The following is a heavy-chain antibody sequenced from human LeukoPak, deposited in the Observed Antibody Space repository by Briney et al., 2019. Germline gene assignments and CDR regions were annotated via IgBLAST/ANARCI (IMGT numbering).Heavy chain of an antibody. CDR3: ARDGSGSATGFDY. J-gene: IGHJ4*02. V-gene: IGHV3-7*01. D-gene: IGHD3-3*01. CDR2: IKQDGSGK. CDR1: GFTFSSYW. Sequence: GGSLRLSCAASGFTFSSYWMSWVRQAPGKGLEWVANIKQDGSGKYYVDSVKGRFTISRDNAKNSLYLQMNSLRAEDTAVYYCARDGSGSATGFDYWGQGTLVTVSS.